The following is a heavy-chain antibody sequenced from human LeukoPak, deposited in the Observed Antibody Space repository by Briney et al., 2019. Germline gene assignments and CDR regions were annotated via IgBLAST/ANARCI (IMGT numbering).Heavy chain of an antibody. CDR2: IIGSGDST. CDR1: GFTFSSYA. CDR3: AKADTAISDYYYYMDV. J-gene: IGHJ6*03. D-gene: IGHD5-18*01. V-gene: IGHV3-23*01. Sequence: GGSLRLSCAASGFTFSSYAMSWVRQAPGKGLEWVSAIIGSGDSTYYADSVKGRFTISRDNSKNTLYLQMDSLRAEDTAVYYCAKADTAISDYYYYMDVWGKGTTVTISS.